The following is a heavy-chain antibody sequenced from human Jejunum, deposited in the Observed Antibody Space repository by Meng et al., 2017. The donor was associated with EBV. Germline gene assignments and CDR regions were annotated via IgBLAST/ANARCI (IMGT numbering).Heavy chain of an antibody. J-gene: IGHJ5*02. CDR1: GFSFSIYW. D-gene: IGHD5-24*01. Sequence: EVQLVYSGGVLLPPRASLRLSCASSGFSFSIYWMHWVRQAPGKGLVWVSHITSDGSVTTYADSVKGRFTISRDNAKNTVYLQMNSLRAEDTAVYYCAGGDGSHFSWGQGTLVTVSS. CDR3: AGGDGSHFS. V-gene: IGHV3-74*01. CDR2: ITSDGSVT.